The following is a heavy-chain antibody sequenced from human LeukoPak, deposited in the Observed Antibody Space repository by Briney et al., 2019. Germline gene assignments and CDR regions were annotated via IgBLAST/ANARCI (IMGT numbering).Heavy chain of an antibody. V-gene: IGHV3-30-3*01. CDR3: ARGPPIIAARAGFDY. Sequence: PGGSLRLSCAASGFTFSSYAMHWVRQAPGKGLEWVAVISYDGSNKYYADSVKGRFTISRDNSKNTLYLQMNSLRAEDTAVYYCARGPPIIAARAGFDYWGQGTLVTVSS. D-gene: IGHD6-6*01. CDR1: GFTFSSYA. CDR2: ISYDGSNK. J-gene: IGHJ4*02.